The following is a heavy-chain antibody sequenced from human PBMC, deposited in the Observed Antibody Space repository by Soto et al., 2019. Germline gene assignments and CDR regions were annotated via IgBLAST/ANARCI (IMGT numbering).Heavy chain of an antibody. CDR1: GFTFSSYW. D-gene: IGHD3-3*01. CDR2: IKQDGSEK. Sequence: EVQLVESGGGLVQPGGSLRLSCAASGFTFSSYWMSWVRQAPGKGLEWVANIKQDGSEKYYVDSVKGRFTISRDNAKNSLYLQMNSLRVEDTAVYYCARSHYDFWSGYYATYYYYGMDVWGQGTTVTVSS. J-gene: IGHJ6*02. V-gene: IGHV3-7*01. CDR3: ARSHYDFWSGYYATYYYYGMDV.